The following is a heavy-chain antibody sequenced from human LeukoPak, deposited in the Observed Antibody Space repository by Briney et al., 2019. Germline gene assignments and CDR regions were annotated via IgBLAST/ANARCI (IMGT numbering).Heavy chain of an antibody. J-gene: IGHJ4*02. CDR2: IYHSGSRFETGST. V-gene: IGHV4-38-2*02. Sequence: SETLPLTCSVSGSSISSGHYWGWIRQSPGKGLEWIASIYHSGSRFETGSTHYSPSLKSRATISADTSKNQFSLNLSSVTAADTAVYYCARHMLGGKRSFDSWGQGTLVTVSS. D-gene: IGHD4-23*01. CDR3: ARHMLGGKRSFDS. CDR1: GSSISSGHY.